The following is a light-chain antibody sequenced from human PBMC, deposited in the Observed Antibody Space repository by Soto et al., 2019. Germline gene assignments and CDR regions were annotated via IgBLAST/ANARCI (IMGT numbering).Light chain of an antibody. CDR3: QQYNKWPYT. Sequence: EIVLTQSPATLSLSPGERATLSCRASQSVSSYLAWYQQKPGQAPRILIYAASTRATGVPGRFSGSGSRTEFTLTISSLQSEDFAVYYCQQYNKWPYTFGQGTK. V-gene: IGKV3-15*01. J-gene: IGKJ2*01. CDR2: AAS. CDR1: QSVSSY.